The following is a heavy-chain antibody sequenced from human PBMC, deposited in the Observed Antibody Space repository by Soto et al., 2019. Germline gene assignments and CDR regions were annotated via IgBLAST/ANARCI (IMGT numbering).Heavy chain of an antibody. CDR2: IYYSGSS. J-gene: IGHJ4*02. D-gene: IGHD3-10*01. Sequence: QLQLQESGPGLVKPSETLSLTCTVSGGSTSSSSYYWGWIRQPPGEGLEWIGSIYYSGSSYYDPSLKSRVSISVDTSKNQFSLKLSSVTAADTALYYCARHWASSLVRGLIQPRVADYWGQGTLVTVSS. V-gene: IGHV4-39*01. CDR1: GGSTSSSSYY. CDR3: ARHWASSLVRGLIQPRVADY.